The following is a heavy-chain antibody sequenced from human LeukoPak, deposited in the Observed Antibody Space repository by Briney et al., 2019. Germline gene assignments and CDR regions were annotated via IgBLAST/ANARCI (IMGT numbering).Heavy chain of an antibody. CDR1: GGSISSGDYY. Sequence: PSETLSLTCTVSGGSISSGDYYWSWIRQPPGKGLEWIGYIYYSGSTYYNPSLKSRVTISVDTSKNQFSLKLSSVTAADTAVYYCARDALGFGEFIFDYWGQGTLVTVSS. J-gene: IGHJ4*02. V-gene: IGHV4-30-4*01. CDR2: IYYSGST. CDR3: ARDALGFGEFIFDY. D-gene: IGHD3-10*01.